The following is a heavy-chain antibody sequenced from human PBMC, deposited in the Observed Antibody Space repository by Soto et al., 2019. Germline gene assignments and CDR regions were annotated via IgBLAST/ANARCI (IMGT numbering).Heavy chain of an antibody. D-gene: IGHD1-7*01. CDR3: AKGVSYNWNSRLDY. CDR1: GFTFSSYG. V-gene: IGHV3-30*18. Sequence: GGSLRLSCAASGFTFSSYGMHWVRQAPGKGLEWVAVISYDGSNKYYADSVKGRFTISRDNSKNTLYLQMNSLRAEDTAVYYCAKGVSYNWNSRLDYWGQGTLVTVSS. CDR2: ISYDGSNK. J-gene: IGHJ4*02.